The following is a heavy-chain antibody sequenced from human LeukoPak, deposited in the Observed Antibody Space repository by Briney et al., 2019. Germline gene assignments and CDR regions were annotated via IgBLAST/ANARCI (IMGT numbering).Heavy chain of an antibody. CDR3: ARAWTGYSYGDY. D-gene: IGHD5-18*01. J-gene: IGHJ4*02. V-gene: IGHV3-74*01. CDR2: INSDGINT. CDR1: GFTFSNYW. Sequence: GGSLRLSCAASGFTFSNYWMHWVRQAPGKGLVWVSRINSDGINTSYADSVKGRFTISRDNAKNTLNLQMNSLRAEDTAVYYCARAWTGYSYGDYWGQGTLVTVSS.